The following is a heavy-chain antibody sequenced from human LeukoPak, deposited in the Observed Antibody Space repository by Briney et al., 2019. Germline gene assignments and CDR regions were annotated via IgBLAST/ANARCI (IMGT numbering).Heavy chain of an antibody. V-gene: IGHV3-30-3*01. J-gene: IGHJ4*02. CDR3: ARGPYYYDSSGYYSPFDY. CDR2: ISYDGSNK. D-gene: IGHD3-22*01. Sequence: GGSLRLSCAASGFTFSSYAMHWVRQAPGKGLEWVAVISYDGSNKYYADSVKGRFTISRDNSKNTLYLQMNSLRAEDTAVYYCARGPYYYDSSGYYSPFDYWGQGTLVTVSS. CDR1: GFTFSSYA.